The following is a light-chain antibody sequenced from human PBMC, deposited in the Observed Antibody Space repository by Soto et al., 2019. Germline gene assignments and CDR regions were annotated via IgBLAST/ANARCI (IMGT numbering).Light chain of an antibody. V-gene: IGLV2-14*01. CDR1: SSDVGGYNY. CDR3: SSYTSRSTRVV. J-gene: IGLJ2*01. Sequence: QSALTQPAPVSGSPGQSITISCTGTSSDVGGYNYVSWYQQHPGKAPKLMIYDVSNRPSGVSNRFSGSKSGNTASLTISGLQAEDEADYYCSSYTSRSTRVVFGGGTKLTVL. CDR2: DVS.